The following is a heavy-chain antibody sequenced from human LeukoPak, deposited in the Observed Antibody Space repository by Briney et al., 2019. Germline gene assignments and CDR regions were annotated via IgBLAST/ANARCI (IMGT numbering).Heavy chain of an antibody. CDR2: IIPILGIA. D-gene: IGHD3-22*01. CDR1: GGTFSSYA. V-gene: IGHV1-69*04. CDR3: ARSDRMIVVVNYYYGMDV. Sequence: ASVKVSCKASGGTFSSYAISWVRQAPGQGLEWMGRIIPILGIASYAQKFQGRVTITADKSTSTAYMELSSLRSEDTAVYYCARSDRMIVVVNYYYGMDVWGQGTTVTVSS. J-gene: IGHJ6*02.